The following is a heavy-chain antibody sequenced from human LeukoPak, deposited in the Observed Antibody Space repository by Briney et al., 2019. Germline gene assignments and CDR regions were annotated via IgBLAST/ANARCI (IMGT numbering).Heavy chain of an antibody. CDR3: AKGGNSEYSSSSY. D-gene: IGHD6-6*01. CDR1: GYSISSGYY. V-gene: IGHV4-38-2*01. J-gene: IGHJ4*02. CDR2: IYHIGST. Sequence: SETLSLTCAVSGYSISSGYYWGWIRQPPGKGLEWIGSIYHIGSTYYNPSLKSRVTISVDTSKNQFSLKLNSVTAADTAVYYCAKGGNSEYSSSSYWGQGTLVTVSS.